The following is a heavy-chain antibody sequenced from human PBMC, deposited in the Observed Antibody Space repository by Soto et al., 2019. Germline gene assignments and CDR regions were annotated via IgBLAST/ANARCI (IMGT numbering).Heavy chain of an antibody. D-gene: IGHD3-3*02. J-gene: IGHJ4*02. CDR1: GFAFSNYE. V-gene: IGHV3-48*03. CDR2: ISLSGSTI. CDR3: ARESFSASPNFFDY. Sequence: PGGSLRLCCAASGFAFSNYEMNWVRQAPGKGLEWVSYISLSGSTIYYADSVKGRFTISRDDAKNSLYLQMNSLRADDTAVYYCARESFSASPNFFDYWGQGTLVTVSS.